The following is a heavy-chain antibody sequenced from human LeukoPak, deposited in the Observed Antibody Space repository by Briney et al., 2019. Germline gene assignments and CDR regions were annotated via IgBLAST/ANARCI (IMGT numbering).Heavy chain of an antibody. CDR1: GFTFSSYG. J-gene: IGHJ4*02. CDR2: IDPSSTYI. CDR3: ARAPTVLVGYCSSSSCQADY. D-gene: IGHD2-2*01. V-gene: IGHV3-21*01. Sequence: KAGGSLRLSCAASGFTFSSYGMHWVRQAPGKGLEWVSAIDPSSTYIYYADSVKGRFTISRDNAENSLYLQMNSLRVEDTAVYYCARAPTVLVGYCSSSSCQADYWGQGTLVTVSS.